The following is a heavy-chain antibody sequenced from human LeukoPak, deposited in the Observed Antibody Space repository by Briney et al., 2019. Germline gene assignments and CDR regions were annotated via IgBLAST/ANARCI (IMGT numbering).Heavy chain of an antibody. D-gene: IGHD1-26*01. V-gene: IGHV4-34*01. CDR3: ARLVGATPIDY. J-gene: IGHJ4*02. CDR2: INHSGST. CDR1: GGSFSGYY. Sequence: PSETLSLTCAVYGGSFSGYYWSWIRQPPGKGLEWIGEINHSGSTNYNPSLKSRVTISVDTSKNQFSLKLSSVTAADTAVYYCARLVGATPIDYWGQGTPVTVSS.